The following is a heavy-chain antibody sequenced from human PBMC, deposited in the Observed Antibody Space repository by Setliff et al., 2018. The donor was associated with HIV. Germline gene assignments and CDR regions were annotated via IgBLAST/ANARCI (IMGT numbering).Heavy chain of an antibody. D-gene: IGHD6-13*01. Sequence: ASVKVSCKVFGYTLAALSIHWVRQAPGKGLEWMGGFDPEDGERINAEKFQGRVTMTADTSTDTAYMELSSLRSDDTAMYYCATDPGYSSTWYSESFQHWGQGTVVTVSS. J-gene: IGHJ1*01. CDR3: ATDPGYSSTWYSESFQH. CDR1: GYTLAALS. V-gene: IGHV1-24*01. CDR2: FDPEDGER.